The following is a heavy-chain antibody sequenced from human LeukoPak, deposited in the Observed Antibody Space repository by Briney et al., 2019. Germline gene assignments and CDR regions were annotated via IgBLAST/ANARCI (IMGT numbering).Heavy chain of an antibody. CDR3: ARDTYYYGSGKSPLFDY. D-gene: IGHD3-10*01. J-gene: IGHJ4*02. Sequence: SETLSLTCAVSGGSLSGYYWTWIRQPPGKGLEWIGRIYTSGSTNYNPSLKSRVTMSVDTSKNQFSLKLSSVTAADTAVYYCARDTYYYGSGKSPLFDYWGQGTLVTVSS. CDR1: GGSLSGYY. V-gene: IGHV4-4*07. CDR2: IYTSGST.